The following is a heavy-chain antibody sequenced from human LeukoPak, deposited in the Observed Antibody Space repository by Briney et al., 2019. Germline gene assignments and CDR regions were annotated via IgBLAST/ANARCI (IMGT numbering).Heavy chain of an antibody. D-gene: IGHD1-7*01. CDR3: AKDPQNYIDSRYYYYYMDV. J-gene: IGHJ6*03. CDR1: GFTFSSYG. V-gene: IGHV3-30*02. Sequence: GGSLRLSCAASGFTFSSYGMHWVRQAPGKGLEWVAFIRYDGSNKYYADSVKGRFTISRDNSKNTLYLQMNSLRAEDTAVYYCAKDPQNYIDSRYYYYYMDVWGKGTTVTVSS. CDR2: IRYDGSNK.